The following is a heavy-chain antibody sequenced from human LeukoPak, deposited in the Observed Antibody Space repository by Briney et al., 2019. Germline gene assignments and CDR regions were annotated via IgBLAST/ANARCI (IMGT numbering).Heavy chain of an antibody. CDR1: GFTFSSYA. CDR2: ISYDGSNK. V-gene: IGHV3-30*04. J-gene: IGHJ6*03. D-gene: IGHD1-7*01. Sequence: PGGSLRLSCAASGFTFSSYAMHWVRQAPGKGLEWVAVISYDGSNKHYADSVKGRFTISRDNSKNTLYLQMNSLRAEDTAVYYCAREKLELPSYFYYMDVWGKGTTVTVSS. CDR3: AREKLELPSYFYYMDV.